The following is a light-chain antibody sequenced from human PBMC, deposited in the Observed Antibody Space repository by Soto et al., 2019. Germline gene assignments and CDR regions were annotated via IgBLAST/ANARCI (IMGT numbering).Light chain of an antibody. CDR2: EVS. CDR3: ASYTIGSTLVV. J-gene: IGLJ3*02. CDR1: TSDVGGYDY. Sequence: QSALTQPASVSGSPGQSITISCTGTTSDVGGYDYVSWYQQHPGKAPKLIIYEVSSRPSGVSNRFSGSKSGSTASLTISGLQADDEADYHCASYTIGSTLVVFGGRTKLTVL. V-gene: IGLV2-14*01.